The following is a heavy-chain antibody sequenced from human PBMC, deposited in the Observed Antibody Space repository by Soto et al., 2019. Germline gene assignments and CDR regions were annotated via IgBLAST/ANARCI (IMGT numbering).Heavy chain of an antibody. CDR3: ARDRGSNWFFDY. Sequence: QVQLVESGGGVGQPGRSLKLSCAASGFTFSTYGMHWVRQAPGKGLEWVAVIWYDGNNEYYADSVKGRFSISRDNSKNTLYLQMNSLRPEDTAVYYCARDRGSNWFFDYWGQGTLVTVSS. CDR1: GFTFSTYG. J-gene: IGHJ4*02. D-gene: IGHD6-13*01. CDR2: IWYDGNNE. V-gene: IGHV3-33*01.